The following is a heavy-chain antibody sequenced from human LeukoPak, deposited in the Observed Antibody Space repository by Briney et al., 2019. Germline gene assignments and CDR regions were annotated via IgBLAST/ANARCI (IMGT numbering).Heavy chain of an antibody. Sequence: ASVKVSCKASGYTFTSYGISWVRQAPGQGLEWMGWISAYNGNTNYAQKLQGRVTMTTDTSTSTAYMELRSLRSDDTAVYYCARTGFGVGWLASSYNWFDPWGQGTLVTVSS. CDR2: ISAYNGNT. V-gene: IGHV1-18*01. CDR1: GYTFTSYG. J-gene: IGHJ5*02. CDR3: ARTGFGVGWLASSYNWFDP. D-gene: IGHD3-16*01.